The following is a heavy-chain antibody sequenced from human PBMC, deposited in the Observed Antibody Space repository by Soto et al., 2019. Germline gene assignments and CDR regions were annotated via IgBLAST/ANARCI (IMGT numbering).Heavy chain of an antibody. CDR2: IYHSGST. V-gene: IGHV4-30-4*01. CDR1: GGSISSGYYY. J-gene: IGHJ5*02. Sequence: QVQLQESGPGLVKPSQTLSLTCTVSGGSISSGYYYWTWIRQPPGKGLEWIGCIYHSGSTYYNPSLNSRVTISVDTSKNQFSLRLTSVTAADTAVYFCARDGDGSGSSPWGQGTLVTVSS. D-gene: IGHD3-10*01. CDR3: ARDGDGSGSSP.